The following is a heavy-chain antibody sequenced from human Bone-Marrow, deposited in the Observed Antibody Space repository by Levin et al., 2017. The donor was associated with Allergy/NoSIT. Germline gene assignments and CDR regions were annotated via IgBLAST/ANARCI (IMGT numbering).Heavy chain of an antibody. CDR1: GFTFSSYT. D-gene: IGHD2-8*01. CDR3: ARDEVMGATGDTFDI. CDR2: ITRDSTYM. Sequence: ETLSLTCAASGFTFSSYTMNWVRQTPGKGLEWVSTITRDSTYMYYADSVKGRFTISRDNAKNSLYLQMNSLRAEDTALYYCARDEVMGATGDTFDIWGQGTMVTVSS. V-gene: IGHV3-21*01. J-gene: IGHJ3*02.